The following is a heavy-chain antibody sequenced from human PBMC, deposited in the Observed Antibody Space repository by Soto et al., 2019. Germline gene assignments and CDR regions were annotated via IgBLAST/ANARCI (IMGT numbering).Heavy chain of an antibody. V-gene: IGHV5-51*01. Sequence: GESLKISCQASGYIFHNYWIGWVRQMPGKGLEWLGIIYPGDSNIRYNPSFQGQVTISADKSLSTTYLQWSSLKASDTAMYYCETEYVYEFENSNYYRDALDIWGQGTLVTVS. CDR2: IYPGDSNI. CDR3: ETEYVYEFENSNYYRDALDI. J-gene: IGHJ3*02. CDR1: GYIFHNYW. D-gene: IGHD3-22*01.